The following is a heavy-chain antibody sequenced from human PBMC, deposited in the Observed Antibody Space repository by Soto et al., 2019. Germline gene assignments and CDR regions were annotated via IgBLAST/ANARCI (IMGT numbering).Heavy chain of an antibody. V-gene: IGHV3-30*18. Sequence: GGSLRRYCAASGFAFSSYGIHWVRQAPGKGLAWVSFISYDGSNKYYADSVKGRFTISRDNSKNTLYLQMNSLRAEDTAVYYCAKRRRPTVTTFGIRGDYYYGMDVWGQGTTVTVSS. CDR3: AKRRRPTVTTFGIRGDYYYGMDV. J-gene: IGHJ6*02. CDR2: ISYDGSNK. CDR1: GFAFSSYG. D-gene: IGHD4-17*01.